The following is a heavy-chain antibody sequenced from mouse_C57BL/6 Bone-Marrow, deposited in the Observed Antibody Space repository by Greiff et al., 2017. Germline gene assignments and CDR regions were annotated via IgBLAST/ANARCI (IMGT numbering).Heavy chain of an antibody. CDR2: IHPNSGST. CDR3: ARGGYGSSYPHYWYFDV. J-gene: IGHJ1*03. V-gene: IGHV1-64*01. CDR1: GYTFTSYW. D-gene: IGHD1-1*01. Sequence: QVQLQQPGAELVKPGASVKLSCKASGYTFTSYWMHWVKQRPGQGLEWIGMIHPNSGSTNYNEKFKSKATLTVDKSSSTAYMQLSSLTSEDSAVYYCARGGYGSSYPHYWYFDVWGTGTTGTVSS.